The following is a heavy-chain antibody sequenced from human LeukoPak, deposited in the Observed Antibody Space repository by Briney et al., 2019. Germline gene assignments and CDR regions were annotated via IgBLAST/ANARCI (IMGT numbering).Heavy chain of an antibody. CDR2: INHSGST. D-gene: IGHD3-10*01. Sequence: PSETLSLTCAVYGGSFSGYYWSWIRQPPGKGLEWIGEINHSGSTNYNPSLKSRVTISVDTSKNQFSLKLSSVTAADTAVYYCARTYGSGSQVDYWGQGTLVTVSS. J-gene: IGHJ4*02. CDR1: GGSFSGYY. V-gene: IGHV4-34*01. CDR3: ARTYGSGSQVDY.